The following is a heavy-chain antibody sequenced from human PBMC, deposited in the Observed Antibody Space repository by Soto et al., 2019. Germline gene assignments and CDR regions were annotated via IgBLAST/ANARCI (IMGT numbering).Heavy chain of an antibody. Sequence: GGSLRLSCAASEFTFSSYSMNWVRQATGKGLEWVSSISSSSSYIYYADSVKGQFTISRDNAKNSLYLQMNSLRAEDTAVYYCAGDAEYRSHPDYLDYWGKGTLVTVSS. CDR2: ISSSSSYI. CDR3: AGDAEYRSHPDYLDY. CDR1: EFTFSSYS. V-gene: IGHV3-21*01. J-gene: IGHJ4*02. D-gene: IGHD6-6*01.